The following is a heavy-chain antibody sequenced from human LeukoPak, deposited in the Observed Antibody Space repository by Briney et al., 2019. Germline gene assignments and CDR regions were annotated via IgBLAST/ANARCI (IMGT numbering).Heavy chain of an antibody. D-gene: IGHD3-22*01. J-gene: IGHJ4*02. CDR2: ISAYNGNT. CDR3: ARSVTMIVVVETEDYFDY. Sequence: AASVKVSCKASGYTFTSYGISWVRQAPGQGLEWMGWISAYNGNTNYAQKLQGRVTMTTDTSTSTAYMELRSLRSDDTAVYYCARSVTMIVVVETEDYFDYWGQGTLVTVSS. V-gene: IGHV1-18*01. CDR1: GYTFTSYG.